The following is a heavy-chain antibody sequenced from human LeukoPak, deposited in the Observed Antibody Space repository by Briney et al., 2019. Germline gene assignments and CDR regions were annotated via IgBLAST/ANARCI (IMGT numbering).Heavy chain of an antibody. D-gene: IGHD6-13*01. CDR3: TRGQYSSSWYPFDL. J-gene: IGHJ4*02. CDR2: MKPKSGDT. V-gene: IGHV1-8*01. CDR1: GYTFIDYD. Sequence: ASVKVSCKTSGYTFIDYDINWVRQAPGQGPEWMGWMKPKSGDTHFAQKFQGRVTMTRNTSISTAYMELSSLRSEDTAVYYCTRGQYSSSWYPFDLWGQGSLVTVSS.